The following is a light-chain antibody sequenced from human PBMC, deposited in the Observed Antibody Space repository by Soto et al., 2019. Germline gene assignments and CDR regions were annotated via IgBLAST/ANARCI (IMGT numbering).Light chain of an antibody. Sequence: IQLTQSPSSLSASVGDRVTITCRASQDIAIYLAWYQQKPGEAPKLLIYDASSLQSGVPSRFSGSGSGTEFTLTISSLEPEDFAVYYCQQRSNWPITFGQGTRLEIK. V-gene: IGKV1-9*01. CDR3: QQRSNWPIT. CDR1: QDIAIY. J-gene: IGKJ5*01. CDR2: DAS.